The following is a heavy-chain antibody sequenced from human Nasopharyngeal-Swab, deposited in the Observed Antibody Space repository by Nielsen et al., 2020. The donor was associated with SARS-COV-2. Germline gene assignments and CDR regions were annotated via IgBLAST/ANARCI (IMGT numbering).Heavy chain of an antibody. CDR3: ARDLRITIFGVAPYYYYGMDV. CDR1: GFTFSSYS. Sequence: GGFLRLSCAASGFTFSSYSMNWVRQAPGKGLEWVSSISSSSSYIYYADSVKGRFTISRDNAKNSLYLQMNSLRAEDTAVYYCARDLRITIFGVAPYYYYGMDVWGQGTTVTVSS. V-gene: IGHV3-21*01. D-gene: IGHD3-3*01. J-gene: IGHJ6*02. CDR2: ISSSSSYI.